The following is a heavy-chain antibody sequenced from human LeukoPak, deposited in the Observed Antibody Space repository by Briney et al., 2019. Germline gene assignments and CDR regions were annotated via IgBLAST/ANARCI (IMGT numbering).Heavy chain of an antibody. Sequence: GGSLRLSCAASGFTFSDFYMSWVRQAPGKGLEWVSVIYSGGSTYYADSVKGRFTISRDNSKNTLYLQMNSLRAEDTAVYYCARQMAYSSGWSYNFDYWGQGTLVTVSS. CDR3: ARQMAYSSGWSYNFDY. CDR1: GFTFSDFY. V-gene: IGHV3-66*04. CDR2: IYSGGST. J-gene: IGHJ4*02. D-gene: IGHD6-19*01.